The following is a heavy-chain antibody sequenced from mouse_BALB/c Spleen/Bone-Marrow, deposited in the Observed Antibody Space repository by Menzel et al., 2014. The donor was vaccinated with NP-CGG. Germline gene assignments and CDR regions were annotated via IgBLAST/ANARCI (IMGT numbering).Heavy chain of an antibody. Sequence: EVKVVESGGGSVQPGGSLRLSCATSGFTFXDFYMSWVRQPPGKALEWLGFIRNKAKGYTTDYSASVKGRFTISRDNSQRILYLQMNTLRAEDSATYYCARDENVGIYWYFDVWGAGTTVIVSS. CDR1: GFTFXDFY. V-gene: IGHV7-3*02. CDR3: ARDENVGIYWYFDV. J-gene: IGHJ1*01. CDR2: IRNKAKGYTT.